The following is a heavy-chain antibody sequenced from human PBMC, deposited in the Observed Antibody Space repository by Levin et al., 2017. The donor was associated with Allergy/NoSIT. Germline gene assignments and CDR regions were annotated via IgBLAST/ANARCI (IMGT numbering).Heavy chain of an antibody. CDR2: INPSGGGT. D-gene: IGHD4-11*01. J-gene: IGHJ5*02. CDR3: ARGDFSSYADLGDFEH. CDR1: GYIFSNYY. V-gene: IGHV1-46*01. Sequence: GESLKISCKASGYIFSNYYVHWVRQAPGQGLEWMGIINPSGGGTSYAQKFQGRVALTSDTSTSTVYMELSSLRSEDTAVYYCARGDFSSYADLGDFEHWGQGTLVTVSS.